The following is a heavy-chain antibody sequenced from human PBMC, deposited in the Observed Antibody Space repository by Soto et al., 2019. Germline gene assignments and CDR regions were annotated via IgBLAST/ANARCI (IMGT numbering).Heavy chain of an antibody. CDR2: IYYSGST. V-gene: IGHV4-59*01. CDR3: ATAVREYGSGSSWFDP. D-gene: IGHD3-10*01. CDR1: GGSISSYY. Sequence: SETLSLTCTVSGGSISSYYWSWIRQPPGKGLEWIGYIYYSGSTNYNPSLKSRVTISVDTSKNQFSLKLSSVTAADTAVYYCATAVREYGSGSSWFDPWGQGTLVTVSS. J-gene: IGHJ5*02.